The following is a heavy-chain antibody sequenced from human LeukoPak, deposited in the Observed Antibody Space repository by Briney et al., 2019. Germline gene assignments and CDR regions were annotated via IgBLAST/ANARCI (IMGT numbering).Heavy chain of an antibody. CDR3: AREVWDYGGSKGLFDY. CDR2: MYYTGST. Sequence: PSETLSLTCTVSGGSISSDYWSWIRQPPGKRLEWIGYMYYTGSTSYNPSLKSRVTISVDTSKNQLSLKLTSVTAADTAVYYCAREVWDYGGSKGLFDYWGQGTLVTVSS. CDR1: GGSISSDY. J-gene: IGHJ4*02. V-gene: IGHV4-59*01. D-gene: IGHD4-23*01.